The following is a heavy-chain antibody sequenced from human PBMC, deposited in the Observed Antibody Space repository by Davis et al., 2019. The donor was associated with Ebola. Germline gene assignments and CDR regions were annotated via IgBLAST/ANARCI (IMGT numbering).Heavy chain of an antibody. J-gene: IGHJ6*02. D-gene: IGHD3-3*01. CDR3: ARGYRTRYDFWSDIPFSYGMDV. CDR2: MNPNSGNT. V-gene: IGHV1-8*01. Sequence: ASVKVSCKASGYTFTSYDINWVRQATGQGLEWMGWMNPNSGNTGYAQKFQGRVTMTRNTSISTAYMELSSLRSEDTAVYYCARGYRTRYDFWSDIPFSYGMDVWGQGTTVTVSS. CDR1: GYTFTSYD.